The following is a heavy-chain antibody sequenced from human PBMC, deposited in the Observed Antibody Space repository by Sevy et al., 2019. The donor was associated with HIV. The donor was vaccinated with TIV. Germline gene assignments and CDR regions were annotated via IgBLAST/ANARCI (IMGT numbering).Heavy chain of an antibody. CDR3: VRDRTIKNFDDLTGSHRYFDLDV. D-gene: IGHD3-9*01. J-gene: IGHJ6*02. CDR2: INPNSGVT. CDR1: GYTFSGYY. V-gene: IGHV1-2*02. Sequence: ASVKVSCKASGYTFSGYYIHWVRQAPGQGLEWMGWINPNSGVTDYAPKFQGRVTLTAETSINTAYVEVTRLTSDDTAVYFCVRDRTIKNFDDLTGSHRYFDLDVWCQGTTVTVSS.